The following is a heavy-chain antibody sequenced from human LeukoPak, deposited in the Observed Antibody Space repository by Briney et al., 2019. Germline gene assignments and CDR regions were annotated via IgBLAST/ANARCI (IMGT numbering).Heavy chain of an antibody. CDR2: ISAYNGNT. CDR3: ARDLVTFGGVIVPNF. Sequence: ASVKVSCKTSGYTFINYGINWVRQAPGQGLEWMGWISAYNGNTKNSQKFQDRVTMTTDTSTATAYMELRSLRSDDTAVYYCARDLVTFGGVIVPNFWGQGTLVTASS. V-gene: IGHV1-18*01. CDR1: GYTFINYG. D-gene: IGHD3-16*02. J-gene: IGHJ4*02.